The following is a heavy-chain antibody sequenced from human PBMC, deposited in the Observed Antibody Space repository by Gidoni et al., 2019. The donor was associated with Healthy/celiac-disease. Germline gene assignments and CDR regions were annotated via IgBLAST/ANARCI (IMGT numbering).Heavy chain of an antibody. D-gene: IGHD3-10*01. CDR3: ARDSGTGYGPFDI. V-gene: IGHV4-30-4*01. CDR2: IYYSGST. J-gene: IGHJ3*02. CDR1: GGSISSSDYY. Sequence: QVQLQESGPGLVKPSETLSLTCTVSGGSISSSDYYWSWIRQPPGKGLEWIGSIYYSGSTYYNPSLKSRVTISVDTSKNHFSLKLSSLSAADTAVYYCARDSGTGYGPFDIWGQGTMVTVSS.